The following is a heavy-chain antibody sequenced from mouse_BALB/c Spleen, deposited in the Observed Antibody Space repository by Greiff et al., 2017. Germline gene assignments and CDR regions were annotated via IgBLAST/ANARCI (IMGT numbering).Heavy chain of an antibody. CDR2: ISSGSSTI. J-gene: IGHJ3*01. Sequence: EVMLVESGGGLVQPGGSRKLSCAASGFTFSSFGMHWVRQAPEKGLEWVAYISSGSSTIYYADTVTGQFTISRDNPKNTMFLQMTSLRSEDTAMYYCASEGDYYGSSWFAYWGQGTLVTVSA. CDR3: ASEGDYYGSSWFAY. D-gene: IGHD1-1*01. CDR1: GFTFSSFG. V-gene: IGHV5-17*02.